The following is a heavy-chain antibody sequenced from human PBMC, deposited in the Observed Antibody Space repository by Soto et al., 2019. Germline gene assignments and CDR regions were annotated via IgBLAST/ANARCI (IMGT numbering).Heavy chain of an antibody. Sequence: GESLKISCKASGYIFIDYWIGWVRQMPGKGLEWMGIVYPRDSDTRYSPSFQGQVTISADRSTGTAFLQWRSLKASDTALYYCARPPLPGYSIHFNSWGQGTLITVSS. J-gene: IGHJ4*02. CDR2: VYPRDSDT. CDR3: ARPPLPGYSIHFNS. CDR1: GYIFIDYW. D-gene: IGHD2-15*01. V-gene: IGHV5-51*01.